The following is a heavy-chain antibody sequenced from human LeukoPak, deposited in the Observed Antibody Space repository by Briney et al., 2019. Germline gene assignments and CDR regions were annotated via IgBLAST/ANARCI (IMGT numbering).Heavy chain of an antibody. V-gene: IGHV1-18*01. Sequence: ASVKVSCKASGYTFTSYGISWVRQAPGQGLEWMGWISAYNGNTNYAQKLQGRVTMTTDTSTSTAYMELRSLRSDDTAVYYCARADSGSYYEGSYYFDYWGQGTLVTVSS. J-gene: IGHJ4*02. D-gene: IGHD1-26*01. CDR1: GYTFTSYG. CDR2: ISAYNGNT. CDR3: ARADSGSYYEGSYYFDY.